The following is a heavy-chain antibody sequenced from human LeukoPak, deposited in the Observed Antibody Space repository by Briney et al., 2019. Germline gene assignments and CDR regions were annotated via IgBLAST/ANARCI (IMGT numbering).Heavy chain of an antibody. CDR3: AKDMGSHYDFWSGYLTYGMDV. Sequence: GGSLRLSCAASGFTFSSYAMNWVRQTPGKGLEWVSAISGSGGSTYYADSVKGRFTISRDNSKNTLYLQMNSLRAEDTAVYYCAKDMGSHYDFWSGYLTYGMDVWGQGTTVTVSS. CDR2: ISGSGGST. D-gene: IGHD3-3*01. V-gene: IGHV3-23*01. CDR1: GFTFSSYA. J-gene: IGHJ6*02.